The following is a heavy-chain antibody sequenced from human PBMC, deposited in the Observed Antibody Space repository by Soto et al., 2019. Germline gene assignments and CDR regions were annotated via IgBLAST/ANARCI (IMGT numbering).Heavy chain of an antibody. CDR2: IDPVDSDD. CDR1: GYIFTKHW. J-gene: IGHJ1*01. Sequence: GESLKISCQGSGYIFTKHWIAWVRQKPGKGLEWIGIIDPVDSDDRYSPSFEGQVTISVDKSNNTAFLRWDKLKTSDTATYFCARRALDPSGLYYNYRWIVSWGPGTHVTVS. D-gene: IGHD1-1*01. V-gene: IGHV5-51*01. CDR3: ARRALDPSGLYYNYRWIVS.